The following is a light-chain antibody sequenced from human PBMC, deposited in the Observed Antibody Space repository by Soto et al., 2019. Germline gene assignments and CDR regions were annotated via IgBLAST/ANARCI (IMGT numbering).Light chain of an antibody. CDR1: RSISNY. CDR3: QQSYTAHYT. Sequence: DIQMTQSPSSLSASVGDAVSLTCRASRSISNYLNWYQQKPGRAPKILISGASSLQRGVPSRFSGSGSGTTFTLTITSLQPDDFAIYFCQQSYTAHYTFGPGTKVEIK. V-gene: IGKV1-39*01. J-gene: IGKJ3*01. CDR2: GAS.